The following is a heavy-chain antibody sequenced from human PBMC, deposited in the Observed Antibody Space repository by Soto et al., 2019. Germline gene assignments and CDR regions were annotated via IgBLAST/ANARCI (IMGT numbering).Heavy chain of an antibody. CDR2: INHSGST. CDR1: GGSFSGYD. J-gene: IGHJ4*02. CDR3: ARGGIRYFDWLSSSPFDY. D-gene: IGHD3-9*01. V-gene: IGHV4-34*01. Sequence: SETLSLTCAVYGGSFSGYDWSWIRQPTGKGLEWIGEINHSGSTNYNPSLKSRVTISVDTSKNQFSLKLSSVTAADTAVYYCARGGIRYFDWLSSSPFDYWGQGTLVTVSS.